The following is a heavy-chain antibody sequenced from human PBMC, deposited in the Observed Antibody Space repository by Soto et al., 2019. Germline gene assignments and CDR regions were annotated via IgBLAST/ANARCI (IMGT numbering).Heavy chain of an antibody. V-gene: IGHV1-69*01. J-gene: IGHJ6*02. CDR2: TISFFGTS. CDR3: ARVGHITNYGMAV. Sequence: QVQLVQSGAEVKKPGSSVKVSCEASGGTFSSYPINWVRQAPGQGLEWMGGTISFFGTSNYAQKFQGRVTITADDSTSTAYMELRSLRSEDTAVYYCARVGHITNYGMAVWGQGTTVTVSS. CDR1: GGTFSSYP. D-gene: IGHD1-26*01.